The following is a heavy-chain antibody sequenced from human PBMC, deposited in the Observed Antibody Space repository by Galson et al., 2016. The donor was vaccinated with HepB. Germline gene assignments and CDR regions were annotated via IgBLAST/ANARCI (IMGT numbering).Heavy chain of an antibody. Sequence: SVKVSCKASGYTFTTYDITWVRQAPGQGLEWMGWISTYDGNTNYAQKFQGRVTMTTDTSTSTAYMELRGLTSGDTAVYYCARDLSYWYHWGQGTLVTVSS. D-gene: IGHD1-26*01. V-gene: IGHV1-18*01. J-gene: IGHJ5*02. CDR1: GYTFTTYD. CDR3: ARDLSYWYH. CDR2: ISTYDGNT.